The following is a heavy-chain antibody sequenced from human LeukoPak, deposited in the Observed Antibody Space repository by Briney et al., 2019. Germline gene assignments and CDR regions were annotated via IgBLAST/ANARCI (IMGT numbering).Heavy chain of an antibody. D-gene: IGHD6-13*01. Sequence: SETLSLTCTVSGGSISSYYWSWIRQPPGKGLEWVGYIYYSGSTNYTPSLKSRVTISVDTSKNQFSLKLSSVTAADTAVYYCARGVRIAAAHWYFDPWGRGTLVTVSS. CDR2: IYYSGST. CDR1: GGSISSYY. V-gene: IGHV4-59*01. CDR3: ARGVRIAAAHWYFDP. J-gene: IGHJ2*01.